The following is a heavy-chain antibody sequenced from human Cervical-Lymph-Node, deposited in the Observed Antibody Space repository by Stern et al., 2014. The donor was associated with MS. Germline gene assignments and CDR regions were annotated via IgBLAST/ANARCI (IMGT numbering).Heavy chain of an antibody. CDR3: ARAWGDAIDI. V-gene: IGHV5-51*01. CDR2: IYPYDSDP. Sequence: EVQLVESGAEVKKPGESLKISCKGSGYTFTSNWIAWVRQMPGKGLEWMGIIYPYDSDPRSSPSFQGQVTISADKSISTAYLQWSRLKASDTAMYYCARAWGDAIDIWGHGTMVTVSS. J-gene: IGHJ3*02. CDR1: GYTFTSNW. D-gene: IGHD7-27*01.